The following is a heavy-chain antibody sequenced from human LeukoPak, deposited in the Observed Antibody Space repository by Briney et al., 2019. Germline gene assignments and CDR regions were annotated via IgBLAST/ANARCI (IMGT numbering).Heavy chain of an antibody. CDR3: ANEGGGAFDI. V-gene: IGHV3-7*01. CDR1: GFTFSSYW. Sequence: GGSLRLSCAASGFTFSSYWMSWVRQAPGKGGEGVANIKEDESEKYYVDSVKGGFTISRDNAKNSLYLQMNRLRAEDTAIYYCANEGGGAFDIWGQGTMVTVSS. J-gene: IGHJ3*02. CDR2: IKEDESEK.